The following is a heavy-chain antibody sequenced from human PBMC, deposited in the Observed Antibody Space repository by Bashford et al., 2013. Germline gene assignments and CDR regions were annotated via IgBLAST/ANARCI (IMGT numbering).Heavy chain of an antibody. D-gene: IGHD2-2*01. V-gene: IGHV3-48*03. Sequence: VRQXPGKGLEWVSYISSSGSTIYYADSLKGRFTISRDNAKNSLYLQMNSLRAEDTAVYYCARRYCSSTSCLMDVWGQGTTVTVSS. CDR3: ARRYCSSTSCLMDV. CDR2: ISSSGSTI. J-gene: IGHJ6*02.